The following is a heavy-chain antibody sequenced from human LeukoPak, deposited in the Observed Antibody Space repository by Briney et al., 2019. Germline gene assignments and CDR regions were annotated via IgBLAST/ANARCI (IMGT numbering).Heavy chain of an antibody. CDR1: GGSISSYY. Sequence: PSETLSLTCTVSGGSISSYYWSWIRQPPGKGLEWIGEINHSGSTNYNPSLKSRVTISVDTSKNQFSLKLSSVTAADTAVYYCAWISGVWDWFDPWGQGTLVTVSS. J-gene: IGHJ5*02. D-gene: IGHD3-16*01. V-gene: IGHV4-34*01. CDR2: INHSGST. CDR3: AWISGVWDWFDP.